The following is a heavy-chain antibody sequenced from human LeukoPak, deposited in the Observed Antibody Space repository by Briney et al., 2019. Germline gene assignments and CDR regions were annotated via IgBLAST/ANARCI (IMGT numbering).Heavy chain of an antibody. CDR1: GGSISSGGYY. Sequence: NPSQTLSLTCTVSGGSISSGGYYWSWIRQPPGKGLEWIGYIYHSGSTYYNPSLKSRVTISVDRSKNQFSLKLSSVTAADTAVYYCARASTFRGYSGYDWDYWGQGTLVTVSS. D-gene: IGHD5-12*01. CDR2: IYHSGST. J-gene: IGHJ4*02. CDR3: ARASTFRGYSGYDWDY. V-gene: IGHV4-30-2*01.